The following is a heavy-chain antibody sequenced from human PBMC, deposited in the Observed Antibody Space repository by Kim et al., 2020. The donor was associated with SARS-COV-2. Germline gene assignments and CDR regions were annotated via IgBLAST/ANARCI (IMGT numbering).Heavy chain of an antibody. CDR1: GFTFSSYA. D-gene: IGHD4-17*01. CDR2: ISYDGSNK. Sequence: GGSLRLSCAASGFTFSSYAMHWVRQAPGKGLEWVAVISYDGSNKYYVDSVKGRFTISRDNSKNTLYLQMNSRRAEDTAVYYCARAMQNDYVTLYGMDVWGQGPTVTVSS. CDR3: ARAMQNDYVTLYGMDV. V-gene: IGHV3-30*04. J-gene: IGHJ6*02.